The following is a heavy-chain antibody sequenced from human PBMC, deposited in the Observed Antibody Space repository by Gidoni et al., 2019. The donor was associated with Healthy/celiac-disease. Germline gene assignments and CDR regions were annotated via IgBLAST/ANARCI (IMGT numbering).Heavy chain of an antibody. Sequence: QLQLQESGSGLVKPSQTLSLTCDVSGGSITSGGYSWNWIRQPPGKGLEWIGYIYHSGNTHYNPSLKSRVTISVDRSKNQFSLNLSSVTAADTAVYYCARVSSKLDDGFDIWGQGTMVTVSS. CDR3: ARVSSKLDDGFDI. D-gene: IGHD1-1*01. CDR2: IYHSGNT. V-gene: IGHV4-30-2*01. J-gene: IGHJ3*02. CDR1: GGSITSGGYS.